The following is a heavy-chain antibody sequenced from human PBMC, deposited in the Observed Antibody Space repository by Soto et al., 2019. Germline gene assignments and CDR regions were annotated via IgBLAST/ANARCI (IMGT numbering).Heavy chain of an antibody. D-gene: IGHD3-16*01. CDR3: VRGYYDGRGYSNTFDL. CDR2: VHYTGST. Sequence: QVQLQESGPGLVKPSETLSLTCTVSGASISSSYWSWIRQSPGKRLEWIGYVHYTGSTKFNPSLDNRASISVDTSKNQSSLKLGSVSAADTAVYYCVRGYYDGRGYSNTFDLWGQGTMVTVSS. CDR1: GASISSSY. V-gene: IGHV4-59*01. J-gene: IGHJ3*01.